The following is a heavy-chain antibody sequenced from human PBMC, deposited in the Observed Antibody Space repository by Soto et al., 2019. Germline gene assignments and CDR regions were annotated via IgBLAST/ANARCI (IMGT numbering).Heavy chain of an antibody. J-gene: IGHJ4*01. CDR2: INGGNGKT. Sequence: QVHLVQSGAEVKKPGASVQVSCKASGYTFTSYAMHWVRQAPGQRLEWMGWINGGNGKTKYSQKFQGRVTIIGDTSASTAYMELSSLRSEDTAVYYCARDPQDSRYIDFWGRGTLVTVSS. CDR1: GYTFTSYA. V-gene: IGHV1-3*01. CDR3: ARDPQDSRYIDF. D-gene: IGHD3-22*01.